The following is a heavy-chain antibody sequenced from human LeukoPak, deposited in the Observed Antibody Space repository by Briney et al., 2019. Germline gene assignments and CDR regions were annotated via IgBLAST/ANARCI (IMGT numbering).Heavy chain of an antibody. D-gene: IGHD2-15*01. J-gene: IGHJ6*03. V-gene: IGHV1-2*02. CDR3: ARATLPGGDYYYYYMDV. Sequence: ASVKVSCKAPGYTFTGYYMHWVRQAPGQGLEWMGWINPNSGGTNYAQKFQGRVTMTRDTSISTAYMELSRLRSDDTAVYYCARATLPGGDYYYYYMDVWGKGTTVTVSS. CDR1: GYTFTGYY. CDR2: INPNSGGT.